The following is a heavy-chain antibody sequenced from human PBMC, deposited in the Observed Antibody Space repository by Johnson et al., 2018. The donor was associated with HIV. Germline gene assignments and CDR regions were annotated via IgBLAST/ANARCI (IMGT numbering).Heavy chain of an antibody. V-gene: IGHV3-20*04. CDR3: ARDETQRRYALTAFDI. J-gene: IGHJ3*02. Sequence: VQLVESGGGVVRPGGSLRLSCTASGINFGSYWMHWFRQAPGKGLVWVSGISWNSGSIGYAYSVKGRFTISRDNAKNSLYLQMDSLRAGDTALNYCARDETQRRYALTAFDIWGQGTMVAVSS. CDR2: ISWNSGSI. CDR1: GINFGSYW. D-gene: IGHD6-25*01.